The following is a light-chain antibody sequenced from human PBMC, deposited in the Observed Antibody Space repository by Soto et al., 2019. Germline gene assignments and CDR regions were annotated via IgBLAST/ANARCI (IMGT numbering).Light chain of an antibody. CDR2: KAS. J-gene: IGKJ1*01. CDR3: QQYDSYSWT. CDR1: QSISNW. V-gene: IGKV1-5*03. Sequence: DIQMTQSHSTLSASIGDRVTITCRASQSISNWLAWYQQRPGKAPKVLIYKASTLESGVPSRFSGSGSGTEYTLTISSLQPDDSATYYCQQYDSYSWTFGQGTKVEIK.